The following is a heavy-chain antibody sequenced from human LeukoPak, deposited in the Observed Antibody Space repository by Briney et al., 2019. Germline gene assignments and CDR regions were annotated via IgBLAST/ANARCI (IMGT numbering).Heavy chain of an antibody. Sequence: LETLSLTCTVSGGSTNTYYWSWIRQPTGKGLEWIGRTYTSGSTNYNPSLKSRVTISVDTSKNQFSLKLSSVTAADTAVYYCASRKLGNDYWGQGTLVTVSS. J-gene: IGHJ4*02. CDR3: ASRKLGNDY. V-gene: IGHV4-4*07. D-gene: IGHD7-27*01. CDR1: GGSTNTYY. CDR2: TYTSGST.